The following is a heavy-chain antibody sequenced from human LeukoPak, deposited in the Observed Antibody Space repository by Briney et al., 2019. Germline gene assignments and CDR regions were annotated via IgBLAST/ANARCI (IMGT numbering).Heavy chain of an antibody. J-gene: IGHJ4*02. V-gene: IGHV3-30*02. CDR1: EFTFSTYS. Sequence: GGSLRLSCAASEFTFSTYSMNWVRQAPGKGLECVAFMRYDENNKYYADSVKGRFTISRDNSKNTLYLQMNSLRAEDTAVYYCAKDTMIVGATFFDYWGQGTLVTVSS. D-gene: IGHD1-26*01. CDR2: MRYDENNK. CDR3: AKDTMIVGATFFDY.